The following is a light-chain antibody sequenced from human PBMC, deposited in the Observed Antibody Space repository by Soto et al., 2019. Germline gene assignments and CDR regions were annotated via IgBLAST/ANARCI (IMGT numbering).Light chain of an antibody. Sequence: DIQMTQSPSSLSASVGDRVTITCRASQSISNSVNWYQQKPGKVPKLLVSATSRLQSGVLSRFIGSGSGTDFTLTITSLQPEDFASYYCQQGYSTPADTFGQGTKLEIK. V-gene: IGKV1-39*01. CDR1: QSISNS. J-gene: IGKJ2*01. CDR3: QQGYSTPADT. CDR2: ATS.